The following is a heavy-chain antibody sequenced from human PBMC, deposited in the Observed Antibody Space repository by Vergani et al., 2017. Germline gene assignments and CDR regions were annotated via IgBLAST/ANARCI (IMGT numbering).Heavy chain of an antibody. V-gene: IGHV1-46*03. D-gene: IGHD3-22*01. J-gene: IGHJ4*02. CDR2: INPSVGGT. CDR1: GSSFGRHY. CDR3: TRVISAYDGTGYLGY. Sequence: QVRLVHSGPEVRNPGASVKFSSKAYGSSFGRHYFHWVRQTPGQGLEGVGLINPSVGGTTDAQNFQGRVNMAKDTSTNTVYLELHSLTAEDTAIYYCTRVISAYDGTGYLGYWGQGSLVTVS.